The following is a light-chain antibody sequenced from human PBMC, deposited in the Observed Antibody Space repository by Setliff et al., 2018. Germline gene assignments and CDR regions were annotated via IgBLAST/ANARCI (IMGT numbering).Light chain of an antibody. V-gene: IGLV2-8*01. CDR1: SSDVGGHDY. J-gene: IGLJ1*01. CDR3: SSYAGSYIYV. Sequence: QSVLTQPPSASGSPGQSVTISCTGTSSDVGGHDYVSWYQHHPGKAPKLMIYEVSKRPSGVPDRFSGSKFGSTASLTVSGLQAEDEADYYCSSYAGSYIYVFGSGTKVTV. CDR2: EVS.